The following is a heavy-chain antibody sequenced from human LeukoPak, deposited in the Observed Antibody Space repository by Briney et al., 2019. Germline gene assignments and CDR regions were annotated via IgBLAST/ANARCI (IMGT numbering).Heavy chain of an antibody. CDR1: GFTFSTYA. CDR2: IWSDSTNK. V-gene: IGHV3-33*01. Sequence: GRSLRLSCAASGFTFSTYAMHWVRQAPGKGLEWVAVIWSDSTNKYYADSVRGRFTISRDNSKNTLYLQMNSLRAEDTAVYYCARDHVVAGIVFDYWGQGTRLTVSS. CDR3: ARDHVVAGIVFDY. J-gene: IGHJ4*02. D-gene: IGHD6-19*01.